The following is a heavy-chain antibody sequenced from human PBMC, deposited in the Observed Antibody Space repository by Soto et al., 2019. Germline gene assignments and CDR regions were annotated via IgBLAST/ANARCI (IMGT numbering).Heavy chain of an antibody. Sequence: QVQLVQSGAEVKKPGASVRVSCKASGYSFTTYGVTWVRQAPGQGLAWMGWISTYNGDTRVAQQHQGRVTLTTDTSTTAAHLALRSLRSDDTAIYYCARTEGRSTRGDYWGQATLVTVSS. CDR1: GYSFTTYG. CDR3: ARTEGRSTRGDY. V-gene: IGHV1-18*01. D-gene: IGHD2-8*01. J-gene: IGHJ4*02. CDR2: ISTYNGDT.